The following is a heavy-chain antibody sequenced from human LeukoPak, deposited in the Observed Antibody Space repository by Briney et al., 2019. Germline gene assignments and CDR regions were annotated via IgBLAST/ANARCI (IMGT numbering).Heavy chain of an antibody. J-gene: IGHJ3*02. CDR1: GGSISRSSYY. D-gene: IGHD3-3*01. V-gene: IGHV4-39*01. Sequence: SETLSLTCTVSGGSISRSSYYWGWIRQPPGKGLEWIGSIYDSGSTYYNPSLKSRVTISVDTSKNQFSLKLSSVTAADTAVYYCARIQPSCLGLGFCSFNIWGQGTLATVSS. CDR2: IYDSGST. CDR3: ARIQPSCLGLGFCSFNI.